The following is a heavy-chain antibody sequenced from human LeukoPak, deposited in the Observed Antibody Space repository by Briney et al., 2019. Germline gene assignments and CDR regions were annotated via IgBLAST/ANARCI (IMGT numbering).Heavy chain of an antibody. CDR3: ARGGRYSYGPFDY. CDR1: GGSFSGYY. CDR2: INHSGST. D-gene: IGHD5-18*01. V-gene: IGHV4-34*01. Sequence: PSETLSLTCAVYGGSFSGYYWSWIRQPPGKGLEWIGEINHSGSTNYNPSLKSRVTISVDTSKNQFSLKLSSATAADTAVYYCARGGRYSYGPFDYWGQGTLVTVSS. J-gene: IGHJ4*02.